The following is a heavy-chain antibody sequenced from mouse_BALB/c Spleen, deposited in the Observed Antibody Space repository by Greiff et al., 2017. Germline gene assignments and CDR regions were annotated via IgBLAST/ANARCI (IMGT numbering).Heavy chain of an antibody. CDR1: GFTFTDYY. V-gene: IGHV7-3*02. CDR3: ARLYYGYGAY. Sequence: EVMLVESGGGLVQPGGSLRLSCATSGFTFTDYYMSWVRQPPGKALEWLGFIRNKANGYTTEYSASVKGRFTISRDNSQSILYLQMNTLRAEDSATYYCARLYYGYGAYWGQGTLVTVSA. J-gene: IGHJ3*01. D-gene: IGHD1-2*01. CDR2: IRNKANGYTT.